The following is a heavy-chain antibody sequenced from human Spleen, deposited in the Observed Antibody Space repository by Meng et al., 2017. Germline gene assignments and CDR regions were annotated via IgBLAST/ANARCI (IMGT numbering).Heavy chain of an antibody. CDR1: GYTFPDYY. V-gene: IGHV1-2*06. D-gene: IGHD6-13*01. CDR3: ARDEDISAAGKLFGDY. CDR2: INPKSGDT. Sequence: VQVVQSGAEGKKPGASVKVSCKASGYTFPDYYLHWVRRAPGQGLEWMGRINPKSGDTHYAQKFQGRVTMTGDTSISTAYMELSGLRSDDTAMYYCARDEDISAAGKLFGDYWGQGTLVTVSS. J-gene: IGHJ4*02.